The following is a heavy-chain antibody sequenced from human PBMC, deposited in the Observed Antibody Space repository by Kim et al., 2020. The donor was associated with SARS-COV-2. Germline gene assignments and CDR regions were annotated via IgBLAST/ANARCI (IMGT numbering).Heavy chain of an antibody. D-gene: IGHD3-22*01. J-gene: IGHJ4*02. CDR1: GFTFSSYA. CDR2: ISHSGSNT. CDR3: AKDLPSYFDSRGFYSPFDS. Sequence: GGSLRLSCAASGFTFSSYAMDWVRQAPGKGVEWVSTISHSGSNTYYADSVKGRFTISRDNSKNTLYLQMNSLRDEDTAVYYCAKDLPSYFDSRGFYSPFDSWGQGTLVTVSS. V-gene: IGHV3-23*01.